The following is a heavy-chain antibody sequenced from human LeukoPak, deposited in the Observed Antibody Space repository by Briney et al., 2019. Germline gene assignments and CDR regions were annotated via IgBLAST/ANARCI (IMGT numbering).Heavy chain of an antibody. V-gene: IGHV3-53*01. J-gene: IGHJ3*02. CDR2: IFSGGSA. D-gene: IGHD3-22*01. CDR3: ARGGRGSAAVVAPRSFDI. CDR1: GFTVSSNY. Sequence: GGSLRLSCAASGFTVSSNYMSWVRQAPGKGLEWVSIIFSGGSAYYADSVKGRFTISRDNSMDTLYLQMNSLRAEDSALYYCARGGRGSAAVVAPRSFDIWGQGTMVTVSS.